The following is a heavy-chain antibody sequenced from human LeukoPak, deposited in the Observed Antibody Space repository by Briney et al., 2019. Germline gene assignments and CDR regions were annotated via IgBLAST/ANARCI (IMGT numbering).Heavy chain of an antibody. CDR3: ATSSLEPRNYYYMDV. V-gene: IGHV3-23*01. J-gene: IGHJ6*03. CDR2: ISGSGGST. D-gene: IGHD6-13*01. CDR1: GFTFSSYA. Sequence: GGSLRLSCAASGFTFSSYAMSWVRQAPGKGLEWVSAISGSGGSTYYADSVKGRFTISRDNSKNTLYLQMNSLRAEDTAVYYFATSSLEPRNYYYMDVWGKGTTVTVSS.